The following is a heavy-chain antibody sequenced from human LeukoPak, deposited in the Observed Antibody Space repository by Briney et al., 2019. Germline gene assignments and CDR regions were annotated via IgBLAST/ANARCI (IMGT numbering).Heavy chain of an antibody. CDR3: ARDERLGELSLYGFDY. D-gene: IGHD3-16*02. CDR2: ISYDGSNK. Sequence: PGRSLRLSCAASGFTFSSYAMHWVRQAPGKGLEWVAVISYDGSNKYYADSVKGRFTISRDNSKNTLYLQMNSLRAEDTAVYYCARDERLGELSLYGFDYWGQGTLVTVSS. CDR1: GFTFSSYA. J-gene: IGHJ4*02. V-gene: IGHV3-30-3*01.